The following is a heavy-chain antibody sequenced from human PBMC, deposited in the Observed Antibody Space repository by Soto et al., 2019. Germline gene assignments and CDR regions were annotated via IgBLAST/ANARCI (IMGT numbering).Heavy chain of an antibody. D-gene: IGHD5-18*01. J-gene: IGHJ6*02. CDR2: INHSGST. Sequence: QVQLQQWGAGLLKPSETLSLTCAVYGGSFSGYYWSWIRQPPGKGLEWIGEINHSGSTNYNPSLKSRVTISVDTSKNQFSLKLSSVTAVDTAVYYCAGTHVDTAMVEYYYYGMDVWGQGTTVTVSS. CDR1: GGSFSGYY. V-gene: IGHV4-34*01. CDR3: AGTHVDTAMVEYYYYGMDV.